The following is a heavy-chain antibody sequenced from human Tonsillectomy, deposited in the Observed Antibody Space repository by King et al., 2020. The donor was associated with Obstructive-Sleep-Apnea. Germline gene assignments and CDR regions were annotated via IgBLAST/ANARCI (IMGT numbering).Heavy chain of an antibody. D-gene: IGHD5-12*01. CDR1: GGSISSGDYY. V-gene: IGHV4-31*03. J-gene: IGHJ4*02. CDR3: ARCGYGGYDFPPHFDY. CDR2: IYYSGTT. Sequence: QLQESGPGLVKPSQTLSLICTVSGGSISSGDYYWSWIRQHPGKGLEWIGYIYYSGTTYYNPSLKSRVTISEDTSKNEFSLKVNSVTAADTAVYFCARCGYGGYDFPPHFDYRGQGTLVTVSS.